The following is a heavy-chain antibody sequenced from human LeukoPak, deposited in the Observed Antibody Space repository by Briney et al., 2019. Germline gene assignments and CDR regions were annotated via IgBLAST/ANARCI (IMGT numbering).Heavy chain of an antibody. CDR1: GFTFSNYA. CDR2: VSGSGDRT. V-gene: IGHV3-23*01. J-gene: IGHJ5*02. CDR3: ARAHRFDP. Sequence: AGGSLRLSCAASGFTFSNYAMSWVRQAPGKGLEWISAVSGSGDRTYYAGSVKGRFTISRDNSKNIVYLRMNSLRAEDTAVYYCARAHRFDPWGQGTLVTVSS.